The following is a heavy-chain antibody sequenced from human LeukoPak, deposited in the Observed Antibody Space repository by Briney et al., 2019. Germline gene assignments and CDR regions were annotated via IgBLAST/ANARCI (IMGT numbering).Heavy chain of an antibody. CDR3: TRERLYGASALDY. D-gene: IGHD4-17*01. Sequence: GGSLRLSCAASGFTFSSYGMHWVRQAPGKGLERVAQIKDDGTEKFYLDSLRGRFTISRDNSKDSLYLHINSLRAEDTAVYYCTRERLYGASALDYWGQGTVVTVSS. V-gene: IGHV3-7*01. J-gene: IGHJ4*02. CDR1: GFTFSSYG. CDR2: IKDDGTEK.